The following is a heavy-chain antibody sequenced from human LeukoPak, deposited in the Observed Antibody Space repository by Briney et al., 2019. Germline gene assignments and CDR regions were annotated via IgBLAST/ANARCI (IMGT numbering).Heavy chain of an antibody. Sequence: SETLSLTCTVSGGSISSSSYYWGWIRQPPGKGLEWIGSIYYSGSTYYNPSLKSRVTISVDTSKNQFSLQLSSVTAADTAVYYCARPLGPGYFDYWGQGTLVTVSS. CDR1: GGSISSSSYY. CDR2: IYYSGST. CDR3: ARPLGPGYFDY. V-gene: IGHV4-39*01. D-gene: IGHD1-14*01. J-gene: IGHJ4*02.